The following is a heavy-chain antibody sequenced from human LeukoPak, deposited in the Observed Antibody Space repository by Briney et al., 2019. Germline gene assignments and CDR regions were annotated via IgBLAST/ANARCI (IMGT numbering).Heavy chain of an antibody. CDR1: GFTFSSYG. V-gene: IGHV3-23*01. CDR3: AKGSVVVPTAIRRYFDY. D-gene: IGHD2-2*01. J-gene: IGHJ4*02. CDR2: ISGSGGST. Sequence: GGSLRLSCAASGFTFSSYGMSWVRQAPGKGLEWVSAISGSGGSTYYADSVKGRFTISRDNSKNTLYLQMNSLRAEDTAVYYCAKGSVVVPTAIRRYFDYWGQGTLVTVPS.